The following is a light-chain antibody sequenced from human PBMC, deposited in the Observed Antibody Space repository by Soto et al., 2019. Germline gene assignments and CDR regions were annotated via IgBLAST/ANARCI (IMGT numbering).Light chain of an antibody. CDR1: QGITDE. CDR3: QQHTSYPRT. CDR2: AAF. V-gene: IGKV1-17*01. J-gene: IGKJ1*01. Sequence: DIQMTQSPATLSASAGERATITCRASQGITDEVGWYQQKPGRAPRRLIYAAFTWPGGVPARFSGSGSGTEFTLTISSLQSEDSAVYYCQQHTSYPRTFGQGTKVDIK.